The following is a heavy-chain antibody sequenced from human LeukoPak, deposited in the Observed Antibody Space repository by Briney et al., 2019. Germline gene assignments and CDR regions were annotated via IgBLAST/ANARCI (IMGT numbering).Heavy chain of an antibody. CDR1: GFTFNNEW. J-gene: IGHJ3*02. CDR3: ARDTSPMRADTTGVNVWFDAFDI. CDR2: IKQDGSKK. Sequence: GGSLRLSCAASGFTFNNEWMTWVRQAPGKGLEWVANIKQDGSKKNYVGSVQGRFTISTDNAKNSVYLQMNSLRAEDTAVYYCARDTSPMRADTTGVNVWFDAFDIWGQGTMVTVSS. D-gene: IGHD3-16*01. V-gene: IGHV3-7*01.